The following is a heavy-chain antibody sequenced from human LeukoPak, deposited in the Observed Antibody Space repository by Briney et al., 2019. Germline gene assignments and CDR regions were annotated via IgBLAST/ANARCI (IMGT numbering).Heavy chain of an antibody. V-gene: IGHV4-39*07. D-gene: IGHD6-19*01. CDR2: IYYSGGT. CDR1: GGSINNNNDY. Sequence: PSETLSLTCTVSGGSINNNNDYWGWIRQPPGKGLEWIGTIYYSGGTYYNPSLKSRVTISVDTSKNRFSLKLSSVTAADTAVYYCARGGLVAVAGARRVFFDYWGQGTLVTVSS. J-gene: IGHJ4*02. CDR3: ARGGLVAVAGARRVFFDY.